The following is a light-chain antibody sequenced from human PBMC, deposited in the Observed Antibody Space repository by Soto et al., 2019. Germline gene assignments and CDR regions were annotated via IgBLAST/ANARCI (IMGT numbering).Light chain of an antibody. V-gene: IGKV3-15*01. CDR2: GAS. CDR3: QQYNDWPLT. J-gene: IGKJ4*01. Sequence: EVVMTQSPATLSVSPGGRATLSCRASQSVSSNLAWYQQKPGQAPRLLIDGASTRATGIPTRFSGSGSGTEFILTISSLQSEDFAVYYCQQYNDWPLTFGGGTRVEIK. CDR1: QSVSSN.